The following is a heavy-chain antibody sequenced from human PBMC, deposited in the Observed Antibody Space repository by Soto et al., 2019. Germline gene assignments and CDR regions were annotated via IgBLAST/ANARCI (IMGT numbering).Heavy chain of an antibody. D-gene: IGHD6-19*01. V-gene: IGHV3-30*04. CDR3: ARDPIAVADFNYFDY. J-gene: IGHJ4*02. CDR2: IAYDGRNE. Sequence: QVQLVESGGGVVQPGRSLRLSCAASGFTFSSYAMHWVRQAPGKGLEWVAVIAYDGRNEYYADSVKGRFTISRDSSKSTLYLQMNSLRAEDMAVYYCARDPIAVADFNYFDYWGQGTLVTVSS. CDR1: GFTFSSYA.